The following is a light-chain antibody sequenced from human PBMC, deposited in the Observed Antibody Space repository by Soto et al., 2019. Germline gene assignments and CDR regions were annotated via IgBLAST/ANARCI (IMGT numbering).Light chain of an antibody. Sequence: QSALTQPASVSGSPGQSITISCTGTNSDVGGYNYVSWYQHNPGKAPKLIIYEVNYRPSGVSNRFAGSKSGNTASLTISGLQAEDEADYYCCSYTSRSTAVFGGGTQLTVL. CDR3: CSYTSRSTAV. CDR2: EVN. CDR1: NSDVGGYNY. V-gene: IGLV2-14*01. J-gene: IGLJ7*01.